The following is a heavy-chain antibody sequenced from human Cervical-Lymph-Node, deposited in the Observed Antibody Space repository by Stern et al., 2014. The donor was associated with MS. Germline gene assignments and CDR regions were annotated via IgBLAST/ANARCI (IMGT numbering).Heavy chain of an antibody. V-gene: IGHV1-69*06. CDR1: GDSFTHYA. CDR2: ITPIFNSA. D-gene: IGHD1-1*01. Sequence: VQLVQSGAEVKKPGSSVKVSCKASGDSFTHYAISWLRQAPGQGPEWMGGITPIFNSADYAQRFQGRLTITADKSRSAAYMELTSLTSEDTAVYYCAREVGSLAMDVWGQGTTVIVSS. J-gene: IGHJ6*01. CDR3: AREVGSLAMDV.